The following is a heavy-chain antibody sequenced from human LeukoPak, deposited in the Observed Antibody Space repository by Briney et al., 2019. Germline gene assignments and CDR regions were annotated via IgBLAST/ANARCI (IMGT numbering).Heavy chain of an antibody. CDR2: INPNSGGT. J-gene: IGHJ4*02. CDR1: GYSFIDYY. V-gene: IGHV1-2*02. Sequence: ASVTVSCKASGYSFIDYYMHWVRQAPGQGLEWMGWINPNSGGTNYAQKFQGRVTMTRDTSISTAYMELSRLRSDDTAVYYCARDAARYGSGNDYWGQGTLVTVSS. CDR3: ARDAARYGSGNDY. D-gene: IGHD3-10*01.